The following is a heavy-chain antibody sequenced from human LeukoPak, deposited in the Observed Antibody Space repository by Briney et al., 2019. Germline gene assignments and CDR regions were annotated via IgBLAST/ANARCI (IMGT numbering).Heavy chain of an antibody. CDR1: GYTFTSYY. Sequence: ASVKVSCKASGYTFTSYYMHWVRQAPGQGLEWMGIINPSGGSTSYAQKFQGRVTMTRDTSTSTVYMELSSLRSEDTAVYYCARETLGAMVRGVNWFDPWGQGTLVTVSS. J-gene: IGHJ5*02. CDR2: INPSGGST. D-gene: IGHD3-10*01. V-gene: IGHV1-46*01. CDR3: ARETLGAMVRGVNWFDP.